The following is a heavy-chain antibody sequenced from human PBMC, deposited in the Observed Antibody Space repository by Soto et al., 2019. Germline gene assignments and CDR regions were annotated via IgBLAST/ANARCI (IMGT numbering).Heavy chain of an antibody. CDR1: GFTFSSYA. Sequence: EVQLLESGGGLVQPGGSLGLSCAASGFTFSSYAMSWVRQAPGKGLEWVSAISGSGGSTYYADSVKGRFTISRGNSKNTLYLQMNSLRAEDTAVYYCAKDRIAVAGGASDYWGQGTLVTVSS. CDR3: AKDRIAVAGGASDY. V-gene: IGHV3-23*01. CDR2: ISGSGGST. J-gene: IGHJ4*02. D-gene: IGHD6-19*01.